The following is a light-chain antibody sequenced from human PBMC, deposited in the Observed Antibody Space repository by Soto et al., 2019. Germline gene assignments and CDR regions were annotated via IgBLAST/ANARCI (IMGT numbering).Light chain of an antibody. J-gene: IGLJ1*01. Sequence: QPALTQPASVSGSPGQSIAISCTGTSSDIGAYDYVSWYQQQPDKAPKLMIYEVSNRPSGVSNRFSGSKSVNTATLTISGLQAEDEADYYCSSHTSSNTRIFGTGTKVTVL. CDR3: SSHTSSNTRI. CDR1: SSDIGAYDY. CDR2: EVS. V-gene: IGLV2-14*03.